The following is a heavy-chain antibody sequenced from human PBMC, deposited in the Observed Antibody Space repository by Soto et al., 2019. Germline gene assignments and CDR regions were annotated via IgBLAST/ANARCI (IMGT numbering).Heavy chain of an antibody. J-gene: IGHJ4*02. CDR2: IYSADRT. D-gene: IGHD3-3*01. CDR1: GFSVSSDY. V-gene: IGHV3-53*01. Sequence: GSLRLSCAASGFSVSSDYMSWVRQAPGKGLEWVSVIYSADRTYYADSVKGRFSISRDISKNTLYLQMNSLRDEDTAIYYCAAAPWSGSYWGQGTLVTVSS. CDR3: AAAPWSGSY.